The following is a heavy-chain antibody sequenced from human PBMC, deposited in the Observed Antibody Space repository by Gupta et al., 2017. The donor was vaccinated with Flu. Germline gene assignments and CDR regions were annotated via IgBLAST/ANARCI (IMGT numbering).Heavy chain of an antibody. CDR2: IYPGDSDT. V-gene: IGHV5-51*01. CDR3: ARQYSEGYTYIY. D-gene: IGHD5-18*01. J-gene: IGHJ4*02. Sequence: IGWVRQMPGKGLEWMGIIYPGDSDTRYSPSFQGQVTISVDKSISTAYLQWSSLKASDTAMYYCARQYSEGYTYIYWGQGTLVTVSS.